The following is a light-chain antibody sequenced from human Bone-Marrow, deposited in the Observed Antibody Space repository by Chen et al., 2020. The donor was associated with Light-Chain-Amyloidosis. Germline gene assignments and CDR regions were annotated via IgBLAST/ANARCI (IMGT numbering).Light chain of an antibody. J-gene: IGKJ3*01. V-gene: IGKV1-33*01. Sequence: DIHVTHAPSSLSASVGDRDTITWQASQDIRNYLNWYQQKPGKAPKLLIYDASTLKTGVPSRFSGSGSGTDFTFTISSLQPEDIATYYCQQYDNLPRAFGPGTKVDIK. CDR1: QDIRNY. CDR3: QQYDNLPRA. CDR2: DAS.